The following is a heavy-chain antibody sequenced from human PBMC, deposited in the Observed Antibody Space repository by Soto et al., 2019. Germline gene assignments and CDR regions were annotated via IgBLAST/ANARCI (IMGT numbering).Heavy chain of an antibody. V-gene: IGHV1-69*13. Sequence: GASVKVSCKASGGTFSNHAISWVRQAPGQGLEWVGGIIPMFPTADYAQRFQGRVTITADDSTTTVYMELSGLRSDDTAVYYCARERVRFLGSPYGMDVWGQGTTVTVSS. CDR2: IIPMFPTA. J-gene: IGHJ6*02. CDR1: GGTFSNHA. D-gene: IGHD3-3*01. CDR3: ARERVRFLGSPYGMDV.